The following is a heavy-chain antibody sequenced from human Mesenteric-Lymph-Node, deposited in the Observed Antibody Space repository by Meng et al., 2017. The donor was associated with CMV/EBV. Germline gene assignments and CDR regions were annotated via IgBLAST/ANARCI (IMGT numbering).Heavy chain of an antibody. CDR2: IIPIYGTA. V-gene: IGHV1-69*06. CDR1: GYTFTSYG. J-gene: IGHJ4*02. Sequence: CKASGYTFTSYGISWVRQAPGQGLEWMGGIIPIYGTANYAQKFQGRVTITADKSTSTAYMELSSLRSEDTAVYYCARDEGLFSYFDYWGQGTLVTVSS. D-gene: IGHD2-21*01. CDR3: ARDEGLFSYFDY.